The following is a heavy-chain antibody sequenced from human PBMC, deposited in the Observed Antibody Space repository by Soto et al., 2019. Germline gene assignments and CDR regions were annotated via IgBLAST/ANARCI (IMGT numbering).Heavy chain of an antibody. Sequence: SETLSLTCAVYGGSLSDYYWTWIREPPGKGLEWIGEINHSGSTNYNPSLKSRVTISIDTSKNQFSLKMSSVTAADTAVYYCARGLRGSGAAALRWFDPWGRGALVT. CDR3: ARGLRGSGAAALRWFDP. J-gene: IGHJ5*02. CDR1: GGSLSDYY. CDR2: INHSGST. V-gene: IGHV4-34*01. D-gene: IGHD2-2*01.